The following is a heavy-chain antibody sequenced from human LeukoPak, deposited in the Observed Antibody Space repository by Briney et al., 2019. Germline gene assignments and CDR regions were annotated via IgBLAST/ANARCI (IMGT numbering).Heavy chain of an antibody. Sequence: GGSLRLSCAASGFTFSSYGMHWVRQAPGKGLEWVAVIWYDGSNKYYADSVKGRFTISRDNSKNTLYLQMNSLRAEDTAVYYCAKEVEQQLGGDYFDYWGQGTLVTVSS. J-gene: IGHJ4*02. CDR1: GFTFSSYG. CDR2: IWYDGSNK. D-gene: IGHD6-13*01. CDR3: AKEVEQQLGGDYFDY. V-gene: IGHV3-30*02.